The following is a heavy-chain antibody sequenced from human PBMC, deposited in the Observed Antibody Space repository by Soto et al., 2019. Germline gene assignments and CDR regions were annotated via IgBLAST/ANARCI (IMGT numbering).Heavy chain of an antibody. Sequence: SETLSLTCTVSGGSISSGGYYWSWIRQHPGKCLEWIGYIFYSGSTYYNPSLKSRVTISVDTSKNQFSLKLSSVTAADTAVYYCAKYNNSGSHAFDIWGQGTMVTVS. V-gene: IGHV4-31*03. D-gene: IGHD3-22*01. CDR2: IFYSGST. CDR1: GGSISSGGYY. CDR3: AKYNNSGSHAFDI. J-gene: IGHJ3*02.